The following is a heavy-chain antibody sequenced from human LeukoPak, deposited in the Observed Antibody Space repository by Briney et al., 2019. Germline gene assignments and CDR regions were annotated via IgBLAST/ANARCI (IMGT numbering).Heavy chain of an antibody. CDR1: GGSFSSYY. V-gene: IGHV4-59*01. Sequence: SETLSLTCAVYGGSFSSYYWSWIRQPPGKGLEWIGYIYYSGSTNYNPSLKSRVTISVDTSKNQFSLKLSSVTAADTAVYYCARLGSGAGRWDFDYWGQGTLVTVSS. D-gene: IGHD4-23*01. CDR3: ARLGSGAGRWDFDY. CDR2: IYYSGST. J-gene: IGHJ4*02.